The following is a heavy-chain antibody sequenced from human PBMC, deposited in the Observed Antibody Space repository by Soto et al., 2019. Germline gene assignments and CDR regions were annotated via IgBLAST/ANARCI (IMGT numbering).Heavy chain of an antibody. Sequence: SETLSLTCTVSGGSISSSSYYWGWIRQPPGKGLEWIGSIYYSGSTYYNPSLKSRVTISVDTSKNQFSLKLSSVTAADTAVYYCARHFPPQPGPLTGFNYWGQGTRVTAPQ. CDR1: GGSISSSSYY. V-gene: IGHV4-39*01. J-gene: IGHJ4*02. CDR3: ARHFPPQPGPLTGFNY. CDR2: IYYSGST. D-gene: IGHD2-8*02.